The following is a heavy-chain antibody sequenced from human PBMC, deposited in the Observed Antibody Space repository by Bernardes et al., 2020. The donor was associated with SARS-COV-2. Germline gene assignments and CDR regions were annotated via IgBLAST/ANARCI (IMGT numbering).Heavy chain of an antibody. CDR2: IWYDGSET. J-gene: IGHJ4*02. Sequence: GWSLSLSCAASGFTFRDYGMHWVRQAPGKGLEWVAVIWYDGSETKYVDSVRGRFTISRDNTRNTLFLQMNSLRAEDTAVYYCASLGTTETAFDYWGQGTLVSVSS. CDR3: ASLGTTETAFDY. D-gene: IGHD1-1*01. CDR1: GFTFRDYG. V-gene: IGHV3-33*01.